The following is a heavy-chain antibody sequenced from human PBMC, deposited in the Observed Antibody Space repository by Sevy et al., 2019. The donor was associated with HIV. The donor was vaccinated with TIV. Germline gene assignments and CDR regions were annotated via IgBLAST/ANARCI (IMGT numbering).Heavy chain of an antibody. CDR2: ISGSGGST. Sequence: GGCLRLSCAASGFTFSSYAMSWVRQAPGKGLEWVSAISGSGGSTYYADAVKGRFTISRDNSKNTLYLQMNSLRAEDTAVYYCANGRDDYSNYFPTYYFDYWGQGTLVTVSS. J-gene: IGHJ4*02. V-gene: IGHV3-23*01. D-gene: IGHD4-4*01. CDR3: ANGRDDYSNYFPTYYFDY. CDR1: GFTFSSYA.